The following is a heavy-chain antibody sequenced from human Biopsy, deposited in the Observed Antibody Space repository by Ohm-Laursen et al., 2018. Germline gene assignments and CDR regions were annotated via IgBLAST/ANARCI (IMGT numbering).Heavy chain of an antibody. D-gene: IGHD2-2*01. CDR1: GLTFSRYS. J-gene: IGHJ6*02. CDR2: ISSSSNFI. V-gene: IGHV3-21*01. Sequence: SLRLSCAAPGLTFSRYSMHWVRQAPGKGLAWVSSISSSSNFIYYGDSVKGRFTISRDNAKNSLYLQMNSLRAEDTAVYYFARGLLPAAAVHYGMDVWGQGTTVTVSS. CDR3: ARGLLPAAAVHYGMDV.